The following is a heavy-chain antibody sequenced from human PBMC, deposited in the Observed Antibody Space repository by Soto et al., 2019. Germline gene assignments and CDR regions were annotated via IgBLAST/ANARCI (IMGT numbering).Heavy chain of an antibody. CDR2: IYSGGST. CDR1: GFTVSSNY. CDR3: ASWSITIFGVVPRTDY. J-gene: IGHJ4*02. D-gene: IGHD3-3*01. V-gene: IGHV3-66*01. Sequence: GGSLRLSCAASGFTVSSNYMSWVRQAPGKGLEWVSVIYSGGSTYYADSVKGRFTISRDNSKNTLYLQMNSLRAEDTAVYYCASWSITIFGVVPRTDYWGQGTLVTVSS.